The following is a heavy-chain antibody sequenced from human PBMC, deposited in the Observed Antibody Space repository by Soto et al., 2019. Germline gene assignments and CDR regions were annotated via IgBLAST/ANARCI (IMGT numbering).Heavy chain of an antibody. CDR3: ASSDYDFWSGFSPTFMDV. CDR2: ISSSGSTI. Sequence: GGSLRLSCAASGFTFSDYYMSWIRQAPGKGLEWVSYISSSGSTIYYADPVKGRFTISRDNAKNSLYLQMNSLRAEDTAVYYCASSDYDFWSGFSPTFMDVWGKGTTVTVSS. J-gene: IGHJ6*03. CDR1: GFTFSDYY. D-gene: IGHD3-3*01. V-gene: IGHV3-11*01.